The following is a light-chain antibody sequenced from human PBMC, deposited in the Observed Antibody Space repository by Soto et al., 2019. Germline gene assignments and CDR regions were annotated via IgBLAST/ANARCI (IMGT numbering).Light chain of an antibody. CDR2: EVN. CDR1: SSNVGRYKH. J-gene: IGLJ1*01. V-gene: IGLV2-23*02. CDR3: CSSGGSPTYV. Sequence: QSALTQPASVSGSPGQTITISCTGPSSNVGRYKHVSWYQQHPGKAPQLMMFEVNKRPSGVSNRFSGSKSGNTASLTIYGLNVEDEAYYYCCSSGGSPTYVYGTGTTLTVL.